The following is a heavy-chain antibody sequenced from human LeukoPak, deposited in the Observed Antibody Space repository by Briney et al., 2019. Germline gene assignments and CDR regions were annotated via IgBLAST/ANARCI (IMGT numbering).Heavy chain of an antibody. V-gene: IGHV1-46*01. CDR2: INPSGGST. J-gene: IGHJ4*02. D-gene: IGHD6-19*01. CDR1: GYTFTNYY. Sequence: ASVKDSCKASGYTFTNYYIHWVRQAPGQGLEWMGIINPSGGSTSYAQKVRGRVTMTRDTSTSTVYMELSSLRSEDTAMYYCARGESARRDIAVAGVSDYWGQGTLVTVSS. CDR3: ARGESARRDIAVAGVSDY.